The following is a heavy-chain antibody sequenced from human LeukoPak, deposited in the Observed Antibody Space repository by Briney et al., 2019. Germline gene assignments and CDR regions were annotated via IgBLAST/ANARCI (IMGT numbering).Heavy chain of an antibody. Sequence: PGGSLRLSCAASGFTFSSYAMSWVRQAPGKGLEWVSGISGSGGSTYYADSVKGRFTISRDNSKNSLYLQMNSLRAEDTAVYYCARGLIAAAEDYFDYWGQGTLVTVSS. J-gene: IGHJ4*02. CDR2: ISGSGGST. CDR3: ARGLIAAAEDYFDY. CDR1: GFTFSSYA. D-gene: IGHD6-13*01. V-gene: IGHV3-23*01.